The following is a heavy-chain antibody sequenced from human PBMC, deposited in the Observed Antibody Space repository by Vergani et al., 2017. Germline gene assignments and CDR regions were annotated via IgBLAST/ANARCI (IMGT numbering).Heavy chain of an antibody. D-gene: IGHD3-10*01. Sequence: QIQLQESGPGLVKPSETLSLTCSVSGYSFSRGFYWAWIRQPPEKGLEWIGGMLHTGEASNSPSLQSRVAFSMDTSKNQFSLQLTSVTAADTAVYFCRVIMVRSPRPDNWFDAWGRGTLVTVSS. CDR1: GYSFSRGFY. CDR2: MLHTGEA. V-gene: IGHV4-38-2*02. J-gene: IGHJ5*02. CDR3: RVIMVRSPRPDNWFDA.